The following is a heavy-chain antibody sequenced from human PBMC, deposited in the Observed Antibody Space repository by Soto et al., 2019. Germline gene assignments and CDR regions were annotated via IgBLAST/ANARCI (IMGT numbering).Heavy chain of an antibody. V-gene: IGHV4-30-2*01. D-gene: IGHD1-26*01. J-gene: IGHJ5*02. CDR1: GGSISSGGYS. Sequence: PSETLSLTCAVSGGSISSGGYSWSWIRQPPGQGLEWIGSIYHSGSTYYNPSLKSRVTISVNRSKNQFSLKVSSVTAADTAVYYCARGLGANWFDPWGQGTLVTVSS. CDR3: ARGLGANWFDP. CDR2: IYHSGST.